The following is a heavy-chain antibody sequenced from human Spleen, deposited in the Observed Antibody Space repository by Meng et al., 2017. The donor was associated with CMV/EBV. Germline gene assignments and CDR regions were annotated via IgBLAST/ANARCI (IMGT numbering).Heavy chain of an antibody. Sequence: YGESFSGYHWTWIRQPPGKGLEWIGEINHSGSTNYNPSLKSRVTISVDTSKNQFSPKLSSVTAADTAVYYCARGVYCTNGVCYGLDYWGQGTLVTVSS. J-gene: IGHJ4*02. V-gene: IGHV4-34*01. CDR3: ARGVYCTNGVCYGLDY. D-gene: IGHD2-8*01. CDR1: GESFSGYH. CDR2: INHSGST.